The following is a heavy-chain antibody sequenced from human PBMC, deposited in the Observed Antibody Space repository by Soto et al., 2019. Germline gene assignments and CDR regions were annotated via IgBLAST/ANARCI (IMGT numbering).Heavy chain of an antibody. CDR1: GGSFSGYY. D-gene: IGHD2-2*01. V-gene: IGHV4-34*01. CDR2: INHSGST. CDR3: ARGRIVVVPAAIFLDAVVNYGMDV. Sequence: SETLSLTCAVYGGSFSGYYWSWIRQPPGKGLEWIGEINHSGSTNYNPSLKSRVTISVDTSKNQFSLKLSSVTAADTAVYYCARGRIVVVPAAIFLDAVVNYGMDVWGQGTTVTVSS. J-gene: IGHJ6*02.